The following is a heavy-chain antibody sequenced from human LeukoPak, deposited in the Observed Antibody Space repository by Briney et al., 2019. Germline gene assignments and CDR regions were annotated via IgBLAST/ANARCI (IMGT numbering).Heavy chain of an antibody. CDR3: ARVWQQLVRAGAFDI. CDR2: INPNSGGT. V-gene: IGHV1-2*02. J-gene: IGHJ3*02. CDR1: GYTFTGYY. Sequence: GASVKVSCKASGYTFTGYYMHWVRQAPGQGLEWMGWINPNSGGTNYAQKFQGRVTMTRDTSISTAYMELSRLRSDDTAVYYCARVWQQLVRAGAFDIWGQGTMVTVSS. D-gene: IGHD6-13*01.